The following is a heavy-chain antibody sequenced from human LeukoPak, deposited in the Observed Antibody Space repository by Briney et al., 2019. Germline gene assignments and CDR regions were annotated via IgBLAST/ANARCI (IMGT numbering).Heavy chain of an antibody. Sequence: SVKVSCKASGGTFSSYAISWVRQAPGQGLEWMGGIIPIFGTANYAQKFQGRVTITTDESTSTAYMELSSLRSEDTAVYYCARDVFYYDSSGYFYSHDAFDIWGPGTMVTVSS. D-gene: IGHD3-22*01. CDR1: GGTFSSYA. V-gene: IGHV1-69*05. CDR3: ARDVFYYDSSGYFYSHDAFDI. J-gene: IGHJ3*02. CDR2: IIPIFGTA.